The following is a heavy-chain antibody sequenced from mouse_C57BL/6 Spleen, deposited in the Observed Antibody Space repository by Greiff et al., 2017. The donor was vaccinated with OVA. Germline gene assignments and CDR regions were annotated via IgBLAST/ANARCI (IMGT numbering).Heavy chain of an antibody. Sequence: VKLLESGAELMKPGASVKLSCKATGYTFTGYWIEWVKQRPGHGLEWIGEILPGSGSTNYNEKFKGKATFTADTSSNTAYMQLSSLTTEDSAIYYCARPPVYDGYYDYAMDYWGQGTSVTVSS. CDR2: ILPGSGST. CDR3: ARPPVYDGYYDYAMDY. J-gene: IGHJ4*01. V-gene: IGHV1-9*01. CDR1: GYTFTGYW. D-gene: IGHD2-3*01.